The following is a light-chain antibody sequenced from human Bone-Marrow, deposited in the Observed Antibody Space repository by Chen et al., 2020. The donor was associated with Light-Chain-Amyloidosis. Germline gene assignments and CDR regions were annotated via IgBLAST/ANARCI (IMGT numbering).Light chain of an antibody. V-gene: IGLV2-23*02. J-gene: IGLJ2*01. CDR3: ASYAKGNIVV. Sequence: QSALTQPASVSGSPGQSTTISCTVTTSHIGTYAFISRYQQFPVRAPILIIFNISVRSSGTSRRFSGSKSRNTASLTISGLEPDDEGVYFCASYAKGNIVVFGGGSTLTV. CDR2: NIS. CDR1: TSHIGTYAF.